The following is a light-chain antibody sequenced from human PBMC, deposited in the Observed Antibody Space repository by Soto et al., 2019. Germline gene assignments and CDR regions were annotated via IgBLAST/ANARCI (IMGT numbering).Light chain of an antibody. CDR2: DVS. J-gene: IGLJ2*01. V-gene: IGLV2-14*01. Sequence: QSALTQPASVSGSPGQSITISCTGTSSDVGGYNYVSWYQQHPGKAPKLMIYDVSNRPSGVSNRFSGSKSGNTASLTISGLQAEDEADYNCSSYTSSSLIFGGGTKVTVL. CDR3: SSYTSSSLI. CDR1: SSDVGGYNY.